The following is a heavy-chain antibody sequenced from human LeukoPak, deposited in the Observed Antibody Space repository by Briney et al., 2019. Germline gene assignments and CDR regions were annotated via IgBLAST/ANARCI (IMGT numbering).Heavy chain of an antibody. Sequence: SETLSLTCAVYGGSFSGYYWSWIRQPPGKGLEWIGEINHSGSTNYNPSLKSRVTISVDTSKNQFSLKLSSVTAADTAVYYCARILYGEGNWFDPWGQGTLVTVSS. CDR1: GGSFSGYY. J-gene: IGHJ5*02. CDR3: ARILYGEGNWFDP. D-gene: IGHD4-17*01. CDR2: INHSGST. V-gene: IGHV4-34*01.